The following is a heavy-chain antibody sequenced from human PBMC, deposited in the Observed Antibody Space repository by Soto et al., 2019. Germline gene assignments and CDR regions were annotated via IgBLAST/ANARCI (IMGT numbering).Heavy chain of an antibody. V-gene: IGHV1-2*04. CDR3: AREDTAMAADYYYYGMDV. Sequence: GASVKVSCKASGYTFTGYYMHWVRHAPGQGLEWMGWINPNSGGTNYAQKFQGWVTMTRDTSISTAYMELSRLRSDDTAVYYCAREDTAMAADYYYYGMDVWGQGTTVTVSS. D-gene: IGHD5-18*01. CDR2: INPNSGGT. CDR1: GYTFTGYY. J-gene: IGHJ6*02.